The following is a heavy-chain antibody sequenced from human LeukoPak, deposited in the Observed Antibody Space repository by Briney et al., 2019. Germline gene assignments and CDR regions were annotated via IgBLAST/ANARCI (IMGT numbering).Heavy chain of an antibody. J-gene: IGHJ4*02. CDR2: ISSSSSYI. V-gene: IGHV3-21*01. CDR1: GFTFSSYS. D-gene: IGHD3-3*01. CDR3: ARDRRRHYDFWSGSPDY. Sequence: GGSLRLSCAASGFTFSSYSMNWVRQAPGKGLEWVSSISSSSSYIYYADSVKGRFTISRDNAKNSLYLQMNSLRAEDTAVYYCARDRRRHYDFWSGSPDYWGQGTLVTVSS.